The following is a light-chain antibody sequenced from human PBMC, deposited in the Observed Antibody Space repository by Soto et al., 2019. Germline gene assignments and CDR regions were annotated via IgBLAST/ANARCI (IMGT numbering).Light chain of an antibody. CDR1: SSDVGSYNL. V-gene: IGLV2-23*01. CDR2: EGS. J-gene: IGLJ1*01. Sequence: APTQPDSAPGPPGQSITSSSTATSSDVGSYNLVSWYQQHQGIAPKITMYEGSTPSPGVSTRFSGSKSGNPASLTITGLYAEDEAYYYCCLYAGSSTVDVFGTGTKVTVL. CDR3: CLYAGSSTVDV.